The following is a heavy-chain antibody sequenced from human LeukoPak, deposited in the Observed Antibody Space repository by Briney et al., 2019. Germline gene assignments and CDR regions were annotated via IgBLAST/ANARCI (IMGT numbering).Heavy chain of an antibody. J-gene: IGHJ3*02. Sequence: PSETLSLTCTVSGGSISSSSYYWGWIRQPPGKGLEWIGSIYYSGSTYYNPSLKSRVTISVDTSKNQFSLKLSSVTAADTAVYYCAREDSVDTIFGVVIFAFDIWGQGTMVTVSS. D-gene: IGHD3-3*01. CDR2: IYYSGST. V-gene: IGHV4-39*07. CDR3: AREDSVDTIFGVVIFAFDI. CDR1: GGSISSSSYY.